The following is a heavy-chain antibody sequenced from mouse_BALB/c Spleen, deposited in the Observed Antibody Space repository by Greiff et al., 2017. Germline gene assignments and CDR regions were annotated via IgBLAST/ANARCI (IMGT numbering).Heavy chain of an antibody. CDR2: IDTSDSYT. J-gene: IGHJ2*01. D-gene: IGHD1-2*01. Sequence: VQLQQPGAELVMPGASVKMSCKASGYTFTDYWMHWVKQRPGQGLEWIGAIDTSDSYTSYNQKFKGKATLTVDESSSIAYMQLSSLTSEDSAVYYCARTTAHYFDYWGQGTTLTVSS. CDR1: GYTFTDYW. CDR3: ARTTAHYFDY. V-gene: IGHV1-69*01.